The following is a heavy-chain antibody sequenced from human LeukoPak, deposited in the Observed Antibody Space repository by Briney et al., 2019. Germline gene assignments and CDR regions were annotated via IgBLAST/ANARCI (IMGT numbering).Heavy chain of an antibody. CDR1: GFTFSSYG. J-gene: IGHJ3*02. CDR2: ISGSGGST. Sequence: PGGTLRLSCAASGFTFSSYGMSWVRQAPGKGLEWVSAISGSGGSTYYADSVKGRFTVSRDNSKNTLYLQMNSLRAEDTAVYYCARDGVITFGGVIASDAFDIWGQGTMVTVSS. CDR3: ARDGVITFGGVIASDAFDI. V-gene: IGHV3-23*01. D-gene: IGHD3-16*02.